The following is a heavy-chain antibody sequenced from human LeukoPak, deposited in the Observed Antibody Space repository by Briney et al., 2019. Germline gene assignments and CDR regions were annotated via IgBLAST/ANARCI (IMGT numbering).Heavy chain of an antibody. CDR2: ISGSGGST. CDR3: XXXXXQWLASAFDY. V-gene: IGHV3-23*01. D-gene: IGHD6-19*01. Sequence: SGGSLRLSCAASGFTFSSYAMSWVRQAPGKGLEWVSAISGSGGSTYYADSVKGRFTISRDNSKNTLYLQMNSLRAEDTAVYYXXXXXXQWLASAFDYWGQGTLVTVSS. CDR1: GFTFSSYA. J-gene: IGHJ4*02.